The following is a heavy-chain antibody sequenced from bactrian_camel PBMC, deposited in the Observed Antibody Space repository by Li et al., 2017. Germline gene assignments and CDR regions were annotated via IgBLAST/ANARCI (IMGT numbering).Heavy chain of an antibody. V-gene: IGHV3S42*01. Sequence: DVQLVESGGGSVQAGGSLRLSCAASGFTFSDYGMKWVRQAPGKDLEWVSSINSGGWSTSYADSVKGRFTISRDNAKNTLYLQLNSLKTDDTAMYYCAKGDSRGQGTQVTVS. CDR2: INSGGWST. D-gene: IGHD4*01. J-gene: IGHJ4*01. CDR1: GFTFSDYG. CDR3: AKGDS.